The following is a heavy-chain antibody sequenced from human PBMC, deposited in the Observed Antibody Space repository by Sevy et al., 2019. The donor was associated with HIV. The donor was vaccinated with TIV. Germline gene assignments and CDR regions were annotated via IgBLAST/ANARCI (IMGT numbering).Heavy chain of an antibody. Sequence: GGSLRLSCAASGFTFSSYWMHWARQAPGKGLVWVSRINSDGSSTSYADSVKGRFTISRDNAKNTLYLQMNSLRAEDTAVYYCARVSSAVTTYYYYGMDVWGQGTTVTVSS. CDR2: INSDGSST. D-gene: IGHD4-17*01. CDR1: GFTFSSYW. CDR3: ARVSSAVTTYYYYGMDV. V-gene: IGHV3-74*01. J-gene: IGHJ6*02.